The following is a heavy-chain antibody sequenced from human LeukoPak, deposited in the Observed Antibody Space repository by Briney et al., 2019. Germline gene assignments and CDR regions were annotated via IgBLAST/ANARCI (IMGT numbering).Heavy chain of an antibody. CDR2: INPNSGGT. V-gene: IGHV1-2*02. Sequence: GASVKVSCKASGYTFTGYYMHWVRQAPGQGLEWMGWINPNSGGTNYAQKFQDRVSMTRDTSISTAYMHLSRLRSDDTAVYYCATLRYSYGSNYWGQGTLVTVSS. D-gene: IGHD5-18*01. J-gene: IGHJ4*02. CDR1: GYTFTGYY. CDR3: ATLRYSYGSNY.